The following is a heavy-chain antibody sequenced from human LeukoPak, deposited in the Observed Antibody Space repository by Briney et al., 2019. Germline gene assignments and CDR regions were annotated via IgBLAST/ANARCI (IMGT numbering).Heavy chain of an antibody. Sequence: GGSLRLSCAASGFTFSSYAMSWVRQAPGKGLEWVSAISGGGGSTYYADSVKGRFTISRDNSKNTLYLQMNSLRAEDTAVHYCAKGWLQQLDAFDIWGQGTMVTVSS. CDR1: GFTFSSYA. CDR3: AKGWLQQLDAFDI. V-gene: IGHV3-23*01. J-gene: IGHJ3*02. D-gene: IGHD6-13*01. CDR2: ISGGGGST.